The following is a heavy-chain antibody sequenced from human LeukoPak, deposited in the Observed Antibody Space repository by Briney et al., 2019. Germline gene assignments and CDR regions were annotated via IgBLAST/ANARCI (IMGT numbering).Heavy chain of an antibody. CDR3: ARHVPATVTASPFDY. J-gene: IGHJ4*02. Sequence: SETLSLTCAVYGGSFSGYFWTWIRQPPGKGLEWIGEINHSGSTYYNPSLKSRVTISVDTSKNQFSLKLSSVTAADTAVYYCARHVPATVTASPFDYWGQGTLVTVSS. CDR2: INHSGST. V-gene: IGHV4-34*01. D-gene: IGHD4-17*01. CDR1: GGSFSGYF.